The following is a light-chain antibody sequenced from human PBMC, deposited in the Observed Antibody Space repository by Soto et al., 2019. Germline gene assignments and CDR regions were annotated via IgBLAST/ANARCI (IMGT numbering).Light chain of an antibody. V-gene: IGLV1-44*01. CDR1: SSNIGINP. CDR2: DNK. Sequence: SVLTQPASASGTPGQRVTISCSGGSSNIGINPVAWYQQLPGMAPKLLIYDNKKRPSGVPDRFSGARSGTSASLAISGLQSEDEPDYFRGAWEASLNGYVFGSGTKVTVL. CDR3: GAWEASLNGYV. J-gene: IGLJ1*01.